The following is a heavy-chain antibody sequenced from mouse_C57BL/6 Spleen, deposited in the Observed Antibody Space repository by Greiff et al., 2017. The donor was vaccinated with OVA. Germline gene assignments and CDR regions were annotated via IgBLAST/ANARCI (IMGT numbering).Heavy chain of an antibody. V-gene: IGHV1-50*01. J-gene: IGHJ2*01. CDR3: ARPWV. D-gene: IGHD4-1*01. CDR2: IDPSDSYT. CDR1: GYTFTSYW. Sequence: QVQLQQPGAELVKPGASVKLSCKASGYTFTSYWMQWVKQRPGQGLEWIGEIDPSDSYTNYNQKFKGKATLTADTSSSTAYMQLSSLTSEDSAVYYCARPWVWGKGTTLTVSS.